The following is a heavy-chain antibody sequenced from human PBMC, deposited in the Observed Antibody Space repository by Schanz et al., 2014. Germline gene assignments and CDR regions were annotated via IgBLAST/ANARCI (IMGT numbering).Heavy chain of an antibody. V-gene: IGHV3-53*01. CDR2: LYINAGST. CDR3: ARDEGRDGYNLAFDV. D-gene: IGHD2-21*01. J-gene: IGHJ3*01. Sequence: ELQLVESGGGLIQPGGSLRLSCAVSGFSVSTNYMSWARQAPGKGLEWISSLYINAGSTRYADSVKGRFFISRDSSKNLIFLQMNSLRAAETAIYFCARDEGRDGYNLAFDVWGQGTLVTVSS. CDR1: GFSVSTNY.